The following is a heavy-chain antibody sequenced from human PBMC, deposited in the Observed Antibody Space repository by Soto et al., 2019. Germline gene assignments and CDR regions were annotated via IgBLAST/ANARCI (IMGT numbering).Heavy chain of an antibody. Sequence: SVKVSCKASGGTFNSYAINWVRQAPGQGLEWMGGIIPIFGTANYAEKFQDRVTITADESTSTAYMELSSLRSEDTAVYYCASGARTYDFWTGYSGSARPDAFDIWGQGTMVTVSS. D-gene: IGHD3-3*01. CDR2: IIPIFGTA. J-gene: IGHJ3*02. V-gene: IGHV1-69*13. CDR1: GGTFNSYA. CDR3: ASGARTYDFWTGYSGSARPDAFDI.